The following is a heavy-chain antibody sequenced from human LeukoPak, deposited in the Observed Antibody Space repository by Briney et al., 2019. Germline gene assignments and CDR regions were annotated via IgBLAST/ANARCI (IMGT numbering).Heavy chain of an antibody. J-gene: IGHJ6*03. CDR1: GFTFSSYG. D-gene: IGHD2-15*01. Sequence: GGSLRLSCAASGFTFSSYGMHWVRQAPGKGLEWVAVISYDGSNKYYADSVKGRFTISRDNAKNSLYLQMNSLRAEDTAIYYCAKNGDRGAYCTGGTCYPYFYYYMDVWGKGTTVTI. CDR3: AKNGDRGAYCTGGTCYPYFYYYMDV. CDR2: ISYDGSNK. V-gene: IGHV3-30*18.